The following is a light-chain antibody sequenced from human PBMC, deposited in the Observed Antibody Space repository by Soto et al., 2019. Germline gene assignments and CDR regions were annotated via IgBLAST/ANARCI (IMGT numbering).Light chain of an antibody. CDR1: KLGDKY. Sequence: SYELTQPPSVSVSPGQTASITCSGDKLGDKYACWYQQKPGQSPVLVIYQDSKRPSGIPERFSGSNSGNTATLTISGTQAMDQGDYYCLACDSSTFYVFGTRTKVTVL. CDR2: QDS. CDR3: LACDSSTFYV. V-gene: IGLV3-1*01. J-gene: IGLJ1*01.